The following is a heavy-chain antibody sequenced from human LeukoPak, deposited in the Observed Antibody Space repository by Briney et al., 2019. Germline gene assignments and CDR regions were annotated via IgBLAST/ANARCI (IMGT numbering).Heavy chain of an antibody. Sequence: SETLSLTCTVSGGSISSSSYYWGWIRQPPGRGREWIESIYYGGSTYYNPSLKSRVTISVDTSKNQFSLRQSSVTAADTAVYYCARVVVAATYYFDYWGQGTLVTVSS. J-gene: IGHJ4*02. D-gene: IGHD2-15*01. CDR3: ARVVVAATYYFDY. CDR1: GGSISSSSYY. V-gene: IGHV4-39*01. CDR2: IYYGGST.